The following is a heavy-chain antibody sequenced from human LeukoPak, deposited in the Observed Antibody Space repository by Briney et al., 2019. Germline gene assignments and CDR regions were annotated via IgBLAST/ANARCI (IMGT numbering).Heavy chain of an antibody. V-gene: IGHV3-21*01. Sequence: GGSLRLSCAASGFTFSSYSMNWVRQAPGKGLEWVSSISSSSSYIYYADSVKGRFTISRDNAKNSLYLQMNSLRAEDTAVYYCARDRIPIVLIRAGMDVWGQGTTVTASS. CDR1: GFTFSSYS. CDR2: ISSSSSYI. D-gene: IGHD2-8*01. CDR3: ARDRIPIVLIRAGMDV. J-gene: IGHJ6*02.